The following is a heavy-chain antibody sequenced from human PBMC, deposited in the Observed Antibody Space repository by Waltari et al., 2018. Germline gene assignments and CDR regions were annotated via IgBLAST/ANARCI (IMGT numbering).Heavy chain of an antibody. D-gene: IGHD3-10*01. J-gene: IGHJ4*02. V-gene: IGHV4-34*01. CDR2: INHSGST. Sequence: QVQLQQWGAGLLKPSETLSLTCAVYGGSFSGYYWSWIRQPPGKGLEWIGEINHSGSTNDNPSLKSRVTISVDTSKNQFSLKLSSVTAADTAVYYCARGPTPMVRGSNYWGQGTLVTVSS. CDR1: GGSFSGYY. CDR3: ARGPTPMVRGSNY.